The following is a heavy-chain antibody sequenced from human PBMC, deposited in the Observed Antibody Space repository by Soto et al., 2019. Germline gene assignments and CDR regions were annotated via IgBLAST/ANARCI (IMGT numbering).Heavy chain of an antibody. CDR2: INSDGSST. CDR3: ATGRSNYYDY. J-gene: IGHJ4*02. CDR1: GFTFSSYW. Sequence: GGSLRLSCAASGFTFSSYWMHWVRQAPGRGLVWVSRINSDGSSTSYADSVKGRFTISRDNAKNTLHLQMNSLRAEDTAVYYCATGRSNYYDYWGQGTLVTVSS. V-gene: IGHV3-74*01. D-gene: IGHD4-4*01.